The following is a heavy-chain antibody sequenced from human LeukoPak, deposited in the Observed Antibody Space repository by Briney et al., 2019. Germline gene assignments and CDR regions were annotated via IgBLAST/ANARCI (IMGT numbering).Heavy chain of an antibody. Sequence: SETLSLTYTVPGGSISSYYWSWIRQPPGKGLEWIGYIYYSGSTNYKPSLKSRVTISVDTSKNQFSLKLSSVSAADTAVYYCAREQLWSSYHFDYWGQGTLVTVSS. CDR2: IYYSGST. J-gene: IGHJ4*02. CDR1: GGSISSYY. D-gene: IGHD5-18*01. V-gene: IGHV4-59*12. CDR3: AREQLWSSYHFDY.